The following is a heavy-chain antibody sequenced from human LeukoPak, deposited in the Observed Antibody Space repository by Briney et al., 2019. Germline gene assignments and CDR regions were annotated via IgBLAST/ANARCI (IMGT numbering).Heavy chain of an antibody. CDR3: ARDIGGIFDS. Sequence: ASVKVSCKASGGTFSSYAISWVRQAPGQGLEWMGRIIPVLRIANYAQKFQGRVTITADKSTTTAYMELNSLRAEDTAVYYCARDIGGIFDSWGQGTLVTVSS. V-gene: IGHV1-69*04. CDR1: GGTFSSYA. J-gene: IGHJ4*02. CDR2: IIPVLRIA. D-gene: IGHD1-26*01.